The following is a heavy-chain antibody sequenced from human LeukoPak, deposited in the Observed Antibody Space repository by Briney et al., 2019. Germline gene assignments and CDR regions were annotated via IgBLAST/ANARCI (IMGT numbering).Heavy chain of an antibody. D-gene: IGHD6-13*01. J-gene: IGHJ4*02. V-gene: IGHV4-31*03. CDR2: IYYSGST. Sequence: PSQTLSLTCTVSGGSISSGGYYWSWIRQHPGKGLEWIGYIYYSGSTYYNPSLKSRVTISVDTSKNQFSLKLSSVTAADTSVYYCASEAAGTSHFDYWGQGTLVTVFS. CDR3: ASEAAGTSHFDY. CDR1: GGSISSGGYY.